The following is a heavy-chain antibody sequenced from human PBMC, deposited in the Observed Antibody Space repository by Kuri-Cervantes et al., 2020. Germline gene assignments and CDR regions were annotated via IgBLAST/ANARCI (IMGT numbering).Heavy chain of an antibody. J-gene: IGHJ4*02. V-gene: IGHV3-13*01. CDR3: ARDKHSESTEGSHLDN. D-gene: IGHD1-26*01. CDR1: GFTFSSYD. CDR2: IGTAGDT. Sequence: GGSLRLSCAASGFTFSSYDMHWVRQATGKGLEWVSAIGTAGDTYYPGSVKGRFTISRENAKNSLYLQMNSLRAGDTAVYYCARDKHSESTEGSHLDNWGQGTLVTVSS.